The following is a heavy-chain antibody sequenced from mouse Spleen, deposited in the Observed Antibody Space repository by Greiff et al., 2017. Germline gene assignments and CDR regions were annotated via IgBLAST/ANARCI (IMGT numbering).Heavy chain of an antibody. CDR3: TREYPYYAMDY. CDR1: GYTFTDYE. D-gene: IGHD5-1*01. V-gene: IGHV1-15*01. Sequence: VQLQQSGAELVRPGASVTLSCKASGYTFTDYEMHWVKQTPVHGLEWIGAIDPETGGTAYNQKFKGKATLTADKSSSTAYMELRSLTSEDSAVYYCTREYPYYAMDYWGQGTSVTVSS. J-gene: IGHJ4*01. CDR2: IDPETGGT.